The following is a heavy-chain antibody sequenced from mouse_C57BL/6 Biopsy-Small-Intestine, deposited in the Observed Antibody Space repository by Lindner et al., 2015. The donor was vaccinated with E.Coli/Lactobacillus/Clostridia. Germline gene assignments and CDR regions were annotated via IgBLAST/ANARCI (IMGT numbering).Heavy chain of an antibody. V-gene: IGHV1-54*01. J-gene: IGHJ2*01. CDR2: INPGSGGT. CDR3: ARGGTGTERDLDY. D-gene: IGHD4-1*01. CDR1: GYAFSDHL. Sequence: VQLQESGAELVRPGTSVRVSCKASGYAFSDHLIHWMKQRPGQGPEWIGVINPGSGGTNYNERFKGKATLTADKPSSTAYMQLSSLTSEDSAVYFCARGGTGTERDLDYWGQGTTLTVSS.